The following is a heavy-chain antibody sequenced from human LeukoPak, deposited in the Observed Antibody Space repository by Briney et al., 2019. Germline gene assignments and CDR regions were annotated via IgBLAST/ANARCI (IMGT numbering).Heavy chain of an antibody. CDR2: ISSSSSNI. Sequence: GGSLRLSCAASGFTFSSYSMNWVRQAPGKGLEWVSSISSSSSNIYYADSVKGRFTISRDNAKNSLYLQMNSLRAEDTAVYYCARDVSVVVLSSTPTQIDYWGQGTLVTVSS. V-gene: IGHV3-21*01. J-gene: IGHJ4*02. D-gene: IGHD3-22*01. CDR3: ARDVSVVVLSSTPTQIDY. CDR1: GFTFSSYS.